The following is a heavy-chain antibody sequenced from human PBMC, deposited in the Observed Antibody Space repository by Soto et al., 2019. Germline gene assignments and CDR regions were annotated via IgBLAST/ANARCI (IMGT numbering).Heavy chain of an antibody. V-gene: IGHV3-23*01. Sequence: GGSLILSCAASGFTFSTYAMSWVRQAPGKGLEWVSAISGSGGSTYYADSVKGRFTISRDNSKNTLYLQMSSLRAEDTALYYCAKDRFYYDSSAYYYDAFDIWGQGTMVTVSS. CDR2: ISGSGGST. J-gene: IGHJ3*02. D-gene: IGHD3-22*01. CDR1: GFTFSTYA. CDR3: AKDRFYYDSSAYYYDAFDI.